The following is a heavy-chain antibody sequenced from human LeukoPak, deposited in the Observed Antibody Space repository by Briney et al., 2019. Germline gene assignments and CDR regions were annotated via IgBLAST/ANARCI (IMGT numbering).Heavy chain of an antibody. Sequence: SETLSLTCAVYGGSLSVHYWRWIRQPPGKGLEWIAYVYYTGTSNYNPSLKSRVTISIDTSKNQFSLKLISVTAADTAVYYCARYSNHVDYFDSWGQGTLVTVSP. CDR1: GGSLSVHY. CDR3: ARYSNHVDYFDS. D-gene: IGHD4-11*01. V-gene: IGHV4-59*11. J-gene: IGHJ4*02. CDR2: VYYTGTS.